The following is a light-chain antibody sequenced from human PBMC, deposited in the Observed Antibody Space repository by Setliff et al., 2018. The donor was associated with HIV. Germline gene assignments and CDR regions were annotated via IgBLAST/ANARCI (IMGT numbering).Light chain of an antibody. CDR3: CSYAGVSPSLV. CDR2: EVS. Sequence: QSVLTQPASVSGSPGQSITISCTGTSSDVGGYNFVSWYQQHPGKAPKLMIYEVSNRPSGVSNRFSGSKSGNTASLTISGLQAEDEADYYCCSYAGVSPSLVFGGGTKVTVL. CDR1: SSDVGGYNF. V-gene: IGLV2-14*01. J-gene: IGLJ2*01.